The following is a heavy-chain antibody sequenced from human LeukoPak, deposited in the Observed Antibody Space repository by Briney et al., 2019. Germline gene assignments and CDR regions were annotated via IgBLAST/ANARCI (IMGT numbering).Heavy chain of an antibody. D-gene: IGHD4-11*01. CDR2: INPSGGST. CDR3: ARWSRPNYSNYAFDY. CDR1: GYTFTTYY. Sequence: ASVKVSCKASGYTFTTYYMHWVRQAPGQGLEWMGIINPSGGSTSYAQEFQGRVTMTRDTSTSTVYMELTSLRSDDTAVYYCARWSRPNYSNYAFDYWGQGTLVTVSS. J-gene: IGHJ4*02. V-gene: IGHV1-46*01.